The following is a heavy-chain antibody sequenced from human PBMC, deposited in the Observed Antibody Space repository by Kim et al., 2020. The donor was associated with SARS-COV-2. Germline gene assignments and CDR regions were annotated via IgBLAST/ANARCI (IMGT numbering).Heavy chain of an antibody. D-gene: IGHD2-2*01. CDR3: ARGYCSSTSCRRVDP. Sequence: KFQGRVTITRDTSASTAYMELSSLRSEDTAVYYCARGYCSSTSCRRVDPWGQGTLVTVSS. J-gene: IGHJ5*02. V-gene: IGHV1-3*01.